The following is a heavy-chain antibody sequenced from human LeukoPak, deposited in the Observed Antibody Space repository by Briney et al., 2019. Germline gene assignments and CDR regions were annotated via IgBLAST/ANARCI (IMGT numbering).Heavy chain of an antibody. CDR2: IYYSGST. CDR3: ARVDIVATLY. CDR1: GGSISSGDYY. Sequence: SKTLSLTCTVSGGSISSGDYYWSWIRQPPGKGLEWIGYIYYSGSTYYNPSLKSRVTILVDTSKNQFSLKLSSVTAADTAVYYCARVDIVATLYWGQGTLVTVSS. V-gene: IGHV4-30-4*01. D-gene: IGHD5-12*01. J-gene: IGHJ4*02.